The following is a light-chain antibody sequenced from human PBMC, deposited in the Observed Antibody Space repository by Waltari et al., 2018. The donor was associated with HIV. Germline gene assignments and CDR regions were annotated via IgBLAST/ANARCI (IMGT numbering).Light chain of an antibody. CDR3: ASYAGSTNV. CDR2: EVS. Sequence: PSASGSPGQSVTISCTGTSSDVGGYNYVSWYQLHPGKAPKLMIYEVSKRPSGVPDRFSGSKSGNTASLTVSGLQSEDEADYFCASYAGSTNVFGTGTKVTVL. V-gene: IGLV2-8*01. J-gene: IGLJ1*01. CDR1: SSDVGGYNY.